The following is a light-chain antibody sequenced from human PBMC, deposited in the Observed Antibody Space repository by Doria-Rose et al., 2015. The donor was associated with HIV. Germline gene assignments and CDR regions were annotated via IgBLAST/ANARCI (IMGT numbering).Light chain of an antibody. CDR1: QSFSSTY. V-gene: IGKV3-20*01. CDR2: DGS. CDR3: HQYGTSWT. J-gene: IGKJ1*01. Sequence: TQSPGTLSLSPGERATLSCRASQSFSSTYLAWYRQKPGQAPSLLIYDGSTWATGIPDRFSASGSGTDFTLTINRLEPEDLALYYCHQYGTSWTFGQGTKVEI.